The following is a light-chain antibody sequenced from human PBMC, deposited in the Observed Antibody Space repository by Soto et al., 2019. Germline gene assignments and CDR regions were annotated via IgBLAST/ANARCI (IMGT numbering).Light chain of an antibody. J-gene: IGKJ5*01. CDR2: GAS. CDR1: QSVRSN. Sequence: EIVMTQSPATLSVSPGERVTLSCRASQSVRSNLAWCQQKPGQAPRLIIYGASTRATGLPARFSGSGSGTDFTLTISSLQSEDFAVYYCQQYNTWPPITFGQGTRLEIK. CDR3: QQYNTWPPIT. V-gene: IGKV3-15*01.